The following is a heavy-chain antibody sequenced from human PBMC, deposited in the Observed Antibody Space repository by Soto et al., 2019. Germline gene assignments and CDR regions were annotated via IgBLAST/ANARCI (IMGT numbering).Heavy chain of an antibody. Sequence: QVQLQESGPGLVKPSQTLSLTCTVSGGSISSGGYYWSWIRQHPGKGLEWIGYIYYSGSTYYNPSRKRRVTISVDTSKNQFSLKLSSVTAADTAVYYCARYTYYYDSSGYYLYYFDYWGQGTLVTVSS. J-gene: IGHJ4*02. D-gene: IGHD3-22*01. V-gene: IGHV4-31*03. CDR3: ARYTYYYDSSGYYLYYFDY. CDR2: IYYSGST. CDR1: GGSISSGGYY.